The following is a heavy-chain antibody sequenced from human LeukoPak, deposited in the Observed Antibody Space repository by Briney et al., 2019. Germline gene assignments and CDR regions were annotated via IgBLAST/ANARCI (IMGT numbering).Heavy chain of an antibody. Sequence: GRSLRLSCAASGFTFDDYAIYWVRQAPGKGLEWVSGIDWKNDIIGYADSVRGRFTISRDNAKNSLYLKLNSLSAEDTAFYYCAKGGYSRGWSYVDVWGQGTTVTVSS. D-gene: IGHD6-19*01. CDR2: IDWKNDII. CDR1: GFTFDDYA. V-gene: IGHV3-9*01. CDR3: AKGGYSRGWSYVDV. J-gene: IGHJ6*02.